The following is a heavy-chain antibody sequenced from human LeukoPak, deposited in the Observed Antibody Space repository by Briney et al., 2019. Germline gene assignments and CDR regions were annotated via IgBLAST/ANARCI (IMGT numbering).Heavy chain of an antibody. V-gene: IGHV1-69*05. J-gene: IGHJ5*02. CDR1: GGTFSSYA. D-gene: IGHD2-2*01. CDR2: IFHIVGTE. CDR3: ARVGDCSSTSCYLNWFDP. Sequence: SVRVSCTASGGTFSSYAMSWVRQAPGQGLEWMGGIFHIVGTENYAQTLKGRVTITTEDSKSTAYMELSRLRSEDTAVYYWARVGDCSSTSCYLNWFDPWGQGTLVTVSS.